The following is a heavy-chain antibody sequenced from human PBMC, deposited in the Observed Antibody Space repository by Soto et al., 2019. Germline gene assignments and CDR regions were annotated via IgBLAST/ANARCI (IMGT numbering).Heavy chain of an antibody. Sequence: SETLSLTCAFYGGSFSVYYWSWIRQPPGKGLEWIGEINHSGSTNYNPSLKSRVTISVDTSKNQFSLKLSSVTAADTAVYYCARSGWYGSWFDPWGQGTMVTVSS. V-gene: IGHV4-34*01. D-gene: IGHD6-13*01. CDR2: INHSGST. CDR3: ARSGWYGSWFDP. J-gene: IGHJ5*02. CDR1: GGSFSVYY.